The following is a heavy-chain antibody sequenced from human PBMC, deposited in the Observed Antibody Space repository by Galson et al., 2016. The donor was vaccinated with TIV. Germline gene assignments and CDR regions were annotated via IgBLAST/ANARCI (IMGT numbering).Heavy chain of an antibody. D-gene: IGHD3/OR15-3a*01. CDR3: ASGLFDF. Sequence: SVKVSCKASGYIFRTYVMHWVRQAPGQGLEWMGWINAGNGNTRYHTDSVRGRFSISRDNSDETVHLQMNSLRVEDSAMYYCASGLFDFWGQGTLVTVSS. CDR1: GYIFRTYV. CDR2: INAGNGNT. V-gene: IGHV1-3*01. J-gene: IGHJ4*02.